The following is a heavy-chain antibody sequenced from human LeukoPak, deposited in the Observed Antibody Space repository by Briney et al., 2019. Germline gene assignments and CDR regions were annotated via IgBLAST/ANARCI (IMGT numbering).Heavy chain of an antibody. CDR3: SASKQLWLRGLFDY. D-gene: IGHD5-12*01. CDR1: GDSISTYY. J-gene: IGHJ4*02. CDR2: VYYSGST. V-gene: IGHV4-59*01. Sequence: PSETLSLTCTVSGDSISTYYWSWIRQPPGKALEWIGYVYYSGSTDYNPSLKSRVTISVDTSKNQFSLNLNSVTAADTAVCYCSASKQLWLRGLFDYWGQGTLVTVST.